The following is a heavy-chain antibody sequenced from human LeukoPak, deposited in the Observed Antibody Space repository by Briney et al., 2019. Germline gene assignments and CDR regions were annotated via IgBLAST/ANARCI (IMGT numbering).Heavy chain of an antibody. CDR2: IYYSGST. J-gene: IGHJ4*02. V-gene: IGHV4-59*12. D-gene: IGHD3-10*01. CDR1: GGSISSYY. CDR3: ARDGSGLWFGDGSDY. Sequence: WETLSLTCIVSGGSISSYYWSWIRQPPGKGLEWIGYIYYSGSTNYNPSLKSRVTISVETSKTQFSLKLSSVTAADTAVYYCARDGSGLWFGDGSDYWGQGTPVTVSS.